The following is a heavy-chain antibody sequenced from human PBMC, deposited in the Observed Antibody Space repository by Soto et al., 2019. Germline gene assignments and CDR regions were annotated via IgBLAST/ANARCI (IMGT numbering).Heavy chain of an antibody. V-gene: IGHV3-48*01. J-gene: IGHJ6*01. D-gene: IGHD3-10*01. CDR1: GFPFSAYA. CDR2: ISSGCNTM. Sequence: LRLSCAASGFPFSAYAMNWFRQAPGKGLEWLSHISSGCNTMYYADSVKGRFIISRDKTKNSLYLQMNSLRAEDTAVYYCARDLVGRGLVIRGYGLDVWGQGTTVTVSS. CDR3: ARDLVGRGLVIRGYGLDV.